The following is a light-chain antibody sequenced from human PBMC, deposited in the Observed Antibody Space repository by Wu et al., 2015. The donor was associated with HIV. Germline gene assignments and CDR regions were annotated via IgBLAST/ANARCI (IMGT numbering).Light chain of an antibody. CDR3: QQYNSYSVT. CDR1: QSINTW. J-gene: IGKJ4*01. Sequence: DIQMTQSPSSLSASVGDRVTITCRASQSINTWLAWYQQKPGKAPKLLIYKASSLESGVPSRFSGSGSGTEFTLTISSLQPDDFATYYCQQYNSYSVTFGGGTKVEIK. V-gene: IGKV1-5*03. CDR2: KAS.